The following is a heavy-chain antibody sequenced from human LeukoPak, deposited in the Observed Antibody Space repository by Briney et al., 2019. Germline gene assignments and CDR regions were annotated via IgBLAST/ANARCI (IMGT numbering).Heavy chain of an antibody. CDR3: ARRALSPYGMDV. CDR2: INHSGST. V-gene: IGHV4-34*01. CDR1: GGSFSGYY. J-gene: IGHJ6*02. Sequence: SETLSLTCAVYGGSFSGYYWSWIRQPPGKGLEWIGEINHSGSTNYNPSLKSRVTISVDTSKNQFSLKLSSVTAADTAVYYCARRALSPYGMDVWSQGTTVTVSS.